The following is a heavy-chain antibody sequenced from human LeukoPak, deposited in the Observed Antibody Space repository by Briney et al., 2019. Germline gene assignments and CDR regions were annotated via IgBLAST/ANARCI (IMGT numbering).Heavy chain of an antibody. D-gene: IGHD6-19*01. V-gene: IGHV3-74*01. J-gene: IGHJ4*02. CDR1: GFSFSSYW. CDR2: IDSDGSRT. CDR3: AREGGYSSGPDY. Sequence: PGGSLRLPCAASGFSFSSYWMHWVRQAPGKGLVWVSRIDSDGSRTSYADSVKGRFTISRDNAKNTLYLQMNSLRAEDTAVYYCAREGGYSSGPDYWGQGALVTVSS.